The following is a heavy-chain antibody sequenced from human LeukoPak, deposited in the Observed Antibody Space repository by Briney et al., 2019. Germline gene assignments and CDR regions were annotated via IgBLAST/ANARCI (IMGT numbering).Heavy chain of an antibody. V-gene: IGHV3-23*01. CDR2: ISGSGGST. D-gene: IGHD2-2*01. CDR3: ARDQWAVLVLAAIHFQH. J-gene: IGHJ1*01. Sequence: GGSLRLSCAASGFTFSSYAMSWVRQAPGKGLEWVSAISGSGGSTYYADSVKGRFTISRDNSKNTLYLQMNSLRVEDTAIYYCARDQWAVLVLAAIHFQHWGQGTLVTVSS. CDR1: GFTFSSYA.